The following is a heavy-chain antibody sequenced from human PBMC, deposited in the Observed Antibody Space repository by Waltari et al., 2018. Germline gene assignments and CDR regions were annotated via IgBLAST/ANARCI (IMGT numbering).Heavy chain of an antibody. J-gene: IGHJ5*02. CDR2: INPNSGGT. V-gene: IGHV1-2*02. Sequence: QVQLVQSGAEVKKPGASVTVSCKASGYTFTGYYMHWVRQAPGQGLEWMGWINPNSGGTNYAQKCQGRVTMTRDTSISTAYMELSRLRSDDTAVYYCARDMDTVGSNWFDPWGQGTLVTVSS. D-gene: IGHD5-18*01. CDR3: ARDMDTVGSNWFDP. CDR1: GYTFTGYY.